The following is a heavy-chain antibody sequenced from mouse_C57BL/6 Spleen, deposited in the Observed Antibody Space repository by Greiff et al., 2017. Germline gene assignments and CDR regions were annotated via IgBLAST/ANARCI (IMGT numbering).Heavy chain of an antibody. J-gene: IGHJ2*01. CDR1: GFTFSSYG. Sequence: EVKLVESGGDLVKPGGSLKLSCAASGFTFSSYGMSWVRQTPDKRLEWVATISSGGSYTYYPDSVKGRFTISRDNAKNTLYLQMSSLKSEDTAMYYCARQGYHYFDYWGQGTTLTVSS. D-gene: IGHD2-2*01. CDR2: ISSGGSYT. V-gene: IGHV5-6*02. CDR3: ARQGYHYFDY.